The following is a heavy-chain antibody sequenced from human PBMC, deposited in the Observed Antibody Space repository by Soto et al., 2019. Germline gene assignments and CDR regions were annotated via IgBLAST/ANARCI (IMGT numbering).Heavy chain of an antibody. Sequence: GEPLKISCKGSGYSFTSYWISWVRQMPGKGLEWMGRIDPSDSYTNYGPSFQGHVTISADKSISTAYLQWSSLKASDTAMYYCARQRDSSSSVASAGPMDVWGQGTTVTVSS. D-gene: IGHD6-6*01. V-gene: IGHV5-10-1*01. CDR1: GYSFTSYW. CDR3: ARQRDSSSSVASAGPMDV. CDR2: IDPSDSYT. J-gene: IGHJ6*02.